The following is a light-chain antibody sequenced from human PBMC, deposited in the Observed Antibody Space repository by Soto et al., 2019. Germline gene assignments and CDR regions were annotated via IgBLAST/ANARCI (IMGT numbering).Light chain of an antibody. Sequence: QSALTQPPSASGSPGQSVTISCTGTSSDIGNYYYVSWYQQHPGKAPKLIIFEVNERPSGVPDRFSGSKSGNTASLTVSGLQAEDEADYYCCSYAGSKNYVFGTGTKLTVL. CDR1: SSDIGNYYY. CDR3: CSYAGSKNYV. CDR2: EVN. J-gene: IGLJ1*01. V-gene: IGLV2-8*01.